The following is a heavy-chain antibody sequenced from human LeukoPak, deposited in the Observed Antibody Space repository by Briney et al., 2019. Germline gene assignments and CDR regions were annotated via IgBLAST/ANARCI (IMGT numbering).Heavy chain of an antibody. CDR3: ATNYEILSGYPKNYYFHI. D-gene: IGHD3-9*01. Sequence: GSSVTVSCKASGGTFSSYAISWVRQAPGQGPEWMGGIIPLFRTANYAQKFQGRVTITADRSTNTAFMELSSLRSEDTAMYYCATNYEILSGYPKNYYFHIWGQGTMVTVSS. J-gene: IGHJ3*02. CDR1: GGTFSSYA. V-gene: IGHV1-69*06. CDR2: IIPLFRTA.